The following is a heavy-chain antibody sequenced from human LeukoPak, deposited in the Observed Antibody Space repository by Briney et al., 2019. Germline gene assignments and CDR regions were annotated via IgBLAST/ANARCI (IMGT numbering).Heavy chain of an antibody. J-gene: IGHJ4*02. D-gene: IGHD3-22*01. CDR1: GFTFSDYY. CDR2: ISSSGSTI. CDR3: ARDYYYDGSGYPAAFDY. Sequence: GGSLRLSCAASGFTFSDYYMSWIRQAPGKGLEWVSYISSSGSTIYYADSVKGRFTFSRDNAKNSLYLQMNSLRAEDTAVYYCARDYYYDGSGYPAAFDYWGQGTLVTVSS. V-gene: IGHV3-11*01.